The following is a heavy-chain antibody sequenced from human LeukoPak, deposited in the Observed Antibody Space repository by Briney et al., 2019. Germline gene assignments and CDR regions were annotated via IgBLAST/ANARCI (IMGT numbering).Heavy chain of an antibody. J-gene: IGHJ4*02. CDR2: IYPGDSDT. V-gene: IGHV5-51*01. D-gene: IGHD1-26*01. CDR1: GYSLHNYW. CDR3: ARRRDLYSGSYYPFDY. Sequence: GESLKISCKGSGYSLHNYWIGWVRQMCGKGLECMGIIYPGDSDTRYSPSFQGQVTISADKSISTAYLQWSSLKASDTAMYYCARRRDLYSGSYYPFDYWGQGTLVTVSS.